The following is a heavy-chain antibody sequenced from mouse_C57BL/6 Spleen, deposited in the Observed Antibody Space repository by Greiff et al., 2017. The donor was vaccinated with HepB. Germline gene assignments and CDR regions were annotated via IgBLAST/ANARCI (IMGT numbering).Heavy chain of an antibody. CDR1: GYTFTSYW. J-gene: IGHJ2*01. D-gene: IGHD1-1*01. V-gene: IGHV1-50*01. CDR3: ARRRSLDY. Sequence: QVQLQQPGAELVKPGASVKLSCKASGYTFTSYWMQWVKQRPGQGLEWIGEIDPSDSYTNYNQKFKGKATLTVDTSSSTAYMQLSSLTSEDSAVYYCARRRSLDYWGQGTTLPVSS. CDR2: IDPSDSYT.